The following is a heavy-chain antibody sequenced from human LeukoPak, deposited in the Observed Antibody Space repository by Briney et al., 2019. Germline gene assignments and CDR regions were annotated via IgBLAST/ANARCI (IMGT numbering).Heavy chain of an antibody. D-gene: IGHD1-26*01. CDR3: ARGYALYSGRYIDFDY. J-gene: IGHJ4*02. Sequence: ASVKVPCKASGYTFTGHYMHWVRQAPGQGLEWMGWISPNNGGTNYAQKFQGRVTMTRDTSISTAYMELSRLRSDKTAVYYCARGYALYSGRYIDFDYWGQGTLVTVSS. CDR2: ISPNNGGT. CDR1: GYTFTGHY. V-gene: IGHV1-2*02.